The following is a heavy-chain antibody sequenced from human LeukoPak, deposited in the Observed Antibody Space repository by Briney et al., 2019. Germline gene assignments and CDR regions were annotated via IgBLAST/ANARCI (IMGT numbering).Heavy chain of an antibody. J-gene: IGHJ2*01. D-gene: IGHD3-22*01. CDR3: AKDGYYDSSAYYYVRYFDL. V-gene: IGHV3-23*01. CDR1: GFTFSGSA. Sequence: GGSLRLSCAASGFTFSGSAIHWVRQAPGKGLEWVSAISASGGSTFYADSVKGRFTISRDNSKNTLYLQMNSLRAEDTAVYYCAKDGYYDSSAYYYVRYFDLWGRGTLVTVSS. CDR2: ISASGGST.